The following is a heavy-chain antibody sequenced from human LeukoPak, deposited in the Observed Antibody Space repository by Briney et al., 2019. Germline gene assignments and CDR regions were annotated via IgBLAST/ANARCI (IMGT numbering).Heavy chain of an antibody. Sequence: GASVKVSCKASVGTFSSYAISWVRQAPGQGLEWMGGIIPIFGTANYEQKFQGRVTITADKSTSTAYMELSSLRSEDTAVYYCASPIAAAGTLFDYWGQGTLVTVSS. V-gene: IGHV1-69*06. CDR1: VGTFSSYA. D-gene: IGHD6-13*01. CDR3: ASPIAAAGTLFDY. CDR2: IIPIFGTA. J-gene: IGHJ4*02.